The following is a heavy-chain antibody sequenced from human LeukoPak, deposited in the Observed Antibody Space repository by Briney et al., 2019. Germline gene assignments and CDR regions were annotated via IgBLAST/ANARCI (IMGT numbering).Heavy chain of an antibody. Sequence: ASVKVSCKASGYTFTSYDINWVRQATGQGLEWMGWMNPNSGNTGYAQKFQGRVTMTRSTSISTAYMELSSLRSEDTAVYYCARGQLYYYGSGSYWFDPWGQGTLVTVSS. CDR2: MNPNSGNT. CDR3: ARGQLYYYGSGSYWFDP. D-gene: IGHD3-10*01. J-gene: IGHJ5*02. V-gene: IGHV1-8*01. CDR1: GYTFTSYD.